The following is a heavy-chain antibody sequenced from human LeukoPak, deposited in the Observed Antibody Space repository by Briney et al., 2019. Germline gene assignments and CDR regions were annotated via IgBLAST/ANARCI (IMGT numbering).Heavy chain of an antibody. CDR2: IYHRGST. CDR1: GYSISSGYY. J-gene: IGHJ4*02. Sequence: SETLSLTCAVSGYSISSGYYWGWIRQPPGKGLECVGSIYHRGSTYYDPSLTSRVTISVGTSKNQFSLKLSSVTAADTAVYYCARLMRYSWSYFDYWGQGTLVTVSS. V-gene: IGHV4-38-2*01. D-gene: IGHD1-26*01. CDR3: ARLMRYSWSYFDY.